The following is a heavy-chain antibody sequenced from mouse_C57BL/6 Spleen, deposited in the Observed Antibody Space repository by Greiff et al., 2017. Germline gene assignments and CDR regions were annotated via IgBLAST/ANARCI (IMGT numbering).Heavy chain of an antibody. Sequence: EVKLVESGGGLVKPGGSLKLSCAASGFTFSDYGMHWVRQAPEKGLEWVAYISSGSSTIYYADTVKGRFTISRDNAENTLFLQMTSLRSEDTAMYYCDRRIYYGNYFDDWGQGTTLTVSS. J-gene: IGHJ2*01. CDR2: ISSGSSTI. CDR3: DRRIYYGNYFDD. D-gene: IGHD2-1*01. V-gene: IGHV5-17*01. CDR1: GFTFSDYG.